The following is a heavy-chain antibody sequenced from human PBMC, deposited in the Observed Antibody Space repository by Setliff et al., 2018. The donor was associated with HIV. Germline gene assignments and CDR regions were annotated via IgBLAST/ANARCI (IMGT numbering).Heavy chain of an antibody. Sequence: ASVKVSCKTSGFAFTDYGFTWVRQAPGQGLEWMGWISAYSGETFSTLKFRDRVTLTTDTSTNTAHMELRSLTYGDTAVYFCARGWDYGVRKPEDWGQGTLVTVS. CDR3: ARGWDYGVRKPED. CDR2: ISAYSGET. J-gene: IGHJ4*02. D-gene: IGHD3-10*01. V-gene: IGHV1-18*01. CDR1: GFAFTDYG.